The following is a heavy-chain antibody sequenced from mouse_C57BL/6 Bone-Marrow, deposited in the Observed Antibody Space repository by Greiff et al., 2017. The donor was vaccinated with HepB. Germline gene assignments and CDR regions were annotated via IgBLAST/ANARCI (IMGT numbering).Heavy chain of an antibody. CDR3: ARDRWLRRKGYYFDY. CDR2: ISSGSSTI. V-gene: IGHV5-17*01. CDR1: GFTFSDYG. Sequence: EVHLVESGGGLVKPGGSLKLSCAASGFTFSDYGMHWVRQAPEKGLEWVAYISSGSSTIYYADTVKGRFTISRDNAKNTLFLQMTSLRSEDTAMYYCARDRWLRRKGYYFDYWGQGTTLTVSS. J-gene: IGHJ2*01. D-gene: IGHD2-2*01.